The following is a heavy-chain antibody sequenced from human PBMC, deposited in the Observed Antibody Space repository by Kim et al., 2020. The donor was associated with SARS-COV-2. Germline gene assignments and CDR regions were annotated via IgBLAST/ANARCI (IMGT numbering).Heavy chain of an antibody. V-gene: IGHV4-4*07. Sequence: KYNPSLTSRVTMSVDTSKNRFSLKLSSVTAADTAIYYCASRDSSTSWYFDLWGRATLVTVSS. D-gene: IGHD3-22*01. J-gene: IGHJ2*01. CDR3: ASRDSSTSWYFDL.